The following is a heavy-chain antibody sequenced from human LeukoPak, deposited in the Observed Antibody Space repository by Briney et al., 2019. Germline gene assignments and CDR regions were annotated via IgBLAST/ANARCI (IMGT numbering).Heavy chain of an antibody. CDR3: ARVVSGWCFDY. D-gene: IGHD6-19*01. CDR1: GFTFSSYS. CDR2: ISSSSSYI. V-gene: IGHV3-21*01. Sequence: GGSLRLSCAASGFTFSSYSMNWVRQAPGKGLEWVSSISSSSSYIYYADSVKGRFTISRDNAKNSLYLQMNSLRAEDTAVYYCARVVSGWCFDYWGQGTLVTVSS. J-gene: IGHJ4*02.